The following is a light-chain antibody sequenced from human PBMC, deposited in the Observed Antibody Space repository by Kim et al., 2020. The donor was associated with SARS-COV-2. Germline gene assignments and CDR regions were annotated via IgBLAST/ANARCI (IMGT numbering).Light chain of an antibody. CDR1: KLGDKY. J-gene: IGLJ2*01. Sequence: SPGQTPSITCSGDKLGDKYACWYQQKPGQSPVLVIYQDSKRPSGIPERFSGSNSGNTATLTISGTQAMDEADYYCQAWDSSTGVVFGGGTQLTVL. V-gene: IGLV3-1*01. CDR3: QAWDSSTGVV. CDR2: QDS.